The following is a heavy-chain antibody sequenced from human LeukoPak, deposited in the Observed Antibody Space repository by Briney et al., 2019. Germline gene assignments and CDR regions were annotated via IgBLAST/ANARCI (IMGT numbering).Heavy chain of an antibody. J-gene: IGHJ6*02. CDR1: GGSISSGGYY. D-gene: IGHD1-26*01. Sequence: SQTLSLTCTVSGGSISSGGYYWSWIRQPPGKGLEWIGYIYHSGSTYYNPSLKSRVTISVDRSKNQFSLKLSSVTAADTAVYYCARDRSIVGATKYYYYYYGMDVWGQGTTVTVSS. V-gene: IGHV4-30-2*01. CDR2: IYHSGST. CDR3: ARDRSIVGATKYYYYYYGMDV.